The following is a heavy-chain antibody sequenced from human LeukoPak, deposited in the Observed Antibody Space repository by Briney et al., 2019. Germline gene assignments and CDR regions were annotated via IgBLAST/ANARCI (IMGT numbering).Heavy chain of an antibody. CDR3: AKSSYYYGRSGSYYLDY. D-gene: IGHD3-22*01. CDR1: GLTFNMYA. Sequence: GGFLRLSSAASGLTFNMYAMIWVRRAPGKGLEWVSGISSSGGGTYYADSVKGRFTISRDNSKKTLFLQLNSLRAEDTAVYYCAKSSYYYGRSGSYYLDYWGQGTLVTVSS. J-gene: IGHJ4*02. V-gene: IGHV3-23*01. CDR2: ISSSGGGT.